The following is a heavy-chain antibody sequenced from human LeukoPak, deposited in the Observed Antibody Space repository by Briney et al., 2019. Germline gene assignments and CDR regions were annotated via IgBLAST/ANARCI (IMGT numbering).Heavy chain of an antibody. Sequence: PWGSLRLSCAASGFTFSDYYMSWIRQAPGKGLEWVSYISSSSSYTNYADSVKGRFTISRDNAKNSLYLQMNSLRAEDTAVYYCARETRERYYGSGSYWTDYWGQGTLVTVSS. CDR1: GFTFSDYY. D-gene: IGHD3-10*01. CDR3: ARETRERYYGSGSYWTDY. J-gene: IGHJ4*02. CDR2: ISSSSSYT. V-gene: IGHV3-11*06.